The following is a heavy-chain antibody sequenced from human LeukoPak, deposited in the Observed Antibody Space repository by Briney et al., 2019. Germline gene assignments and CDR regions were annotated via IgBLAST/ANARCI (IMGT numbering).Heavy chain of an antibody. Sequence: PGGSLRLSCAASGFTFSSYAMSWVRQAPGKGLEWVSAISGSGGSTYYADSVKGRFTISRDNSKNTLYLQMNSLRAEDTAVYYCAKGDIVVVPAAKASYYYGMDVWGQRTTVSVSS. CDR2: ISGSGGST. CDR1: GFTFSSYA. V-gene: IGHV3-23*01. CDR3: AKGDIVVVPAAKASYYYGMDV. J-gene: IGHJ6*02. D-gene: IGHD2-2*01.